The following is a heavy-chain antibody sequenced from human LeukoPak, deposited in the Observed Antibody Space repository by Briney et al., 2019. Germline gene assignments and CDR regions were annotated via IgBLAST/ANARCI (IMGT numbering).Heavy chain of an antibody. CDR1: GGSISSYY. D-gene: IGHD1-26*01. J-gene: IGHJ4*02. Sequence: SETLSLTCTVSGGSISSYYWSWIRQPPGKGLEWIGYIYYSGSTSYNPSLKSRVTISVDTSKNQFSLKLRSVTAADTAVYYCARYSGSYPHDAFEIWGQGTLVTVSS. V-gene: IGHV4-59*01. CDR3: ARYSGSYPHDAFEI. CDR2: IYYSGST.